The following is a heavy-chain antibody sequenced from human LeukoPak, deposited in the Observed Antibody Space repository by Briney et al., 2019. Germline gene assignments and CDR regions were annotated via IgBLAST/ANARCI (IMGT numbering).Heavy chain of an antibody. CDR2: INPNSGGT. J-gene: IGHJ5*02. D-gene: IGHD3-10*01. CDR3: VRVVYGSGSYYIREFDP. CDR1: GYTFTGYY. V-gene: IGHV1-2*02. Sequence: GASVKVSCKASGYTFTGYYMHWVRQAPGQGLEWMGWINPNSGGTNYAQKFQGRVTMTRDTSISTAYMELSRLRSDDTAVYYCVRVVYGSGSYYIREFDPWGQGTLVTVSS.